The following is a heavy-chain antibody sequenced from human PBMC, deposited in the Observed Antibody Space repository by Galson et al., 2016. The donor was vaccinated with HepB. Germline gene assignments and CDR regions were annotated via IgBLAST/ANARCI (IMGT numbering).Heavy chain of an antibody. V-gene: IGHV3-7*03. CDR3: ARDHWPVVGSGSYGAFDI. CDR2: IKQDGSEK. Sequence: SLRLSCAASGFTFSSYWMDWVRQAPGKGLEWEANIKQDGSEKYYVDSVKGRFTISRDNAENSLYLQMNSLRAEDTAVYYCARDHWPVVGSGSYGAFDIWGQGTMVTVSS. CDR1: GFTFSSYW. J-gene: IGHJ3*02. D-gene: IGHD3-10*01.